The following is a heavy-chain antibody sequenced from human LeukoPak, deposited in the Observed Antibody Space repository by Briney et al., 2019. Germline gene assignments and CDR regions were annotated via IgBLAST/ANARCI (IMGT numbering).Heavy chain of an antibody. CDR3: AKDLSSGWYWYFDL. D-gene: IGHD6-19*01. CDR1: GFTFSSYA. V-gene: IGHV3-23*01. J-gene: IGHJ2*01. Sequence: GGSPRLSCAASGFTFSSYAMSWVRQAPGKGLEWVSAISGSGGSTYYADSVKGRFTISRDNSKNTPYLQMNSLRAEDTAVYYCAKDLSSGWYWYFDLWGRGTLVTVSS. CDR2: ISGSGGST.